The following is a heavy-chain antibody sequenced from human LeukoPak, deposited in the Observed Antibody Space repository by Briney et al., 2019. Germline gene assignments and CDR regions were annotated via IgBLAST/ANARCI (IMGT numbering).Heavy chain of an antibody. D-gene: IGHD6-6*01. CDR1: GYTLTELS. J-gene: IGHJ4*02. V-gene: IGHV1-24*01. Sequence: ASVKVSCKVSGYTLTELSMHWVRQAPGKGLEWMGGFDPEDGETIYAQKFQGRVTMTEDTSTDTAYMELSSLRSEDTAVYYRASHLIAARNFDYWGQGTLVTVSS. CDR2: FDPEDGET. CDR3: ASHLIAARNFDY.